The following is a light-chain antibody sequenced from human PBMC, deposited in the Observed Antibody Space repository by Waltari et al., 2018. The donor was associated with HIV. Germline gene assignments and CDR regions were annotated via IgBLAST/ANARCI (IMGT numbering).Light chain of an antibody. CDR1: QGITRY. Sequence: IKMTQSPSSLSASVGYRLTISCRASQGITRYLNRYQQKPGKAPNPLISAASTLQNCVPPRFTGLGSGTDFTLTITSLQPEDFATYYCQQSYSAPLTFGGGTRVEIK. V-gene: IGKV1-39*01. CDR3: QQSYSAPLT. CDR2: AAS. J-gene: IGKJ4*01.